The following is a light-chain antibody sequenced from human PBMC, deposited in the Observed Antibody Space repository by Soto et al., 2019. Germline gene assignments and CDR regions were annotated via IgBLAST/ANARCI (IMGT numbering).Light chain of an antibody. CDR1: QSVSSK. V-gene: IGKV3-20*01. J-gene: IGKJ5*01. Sequence: EIVMTQSPATLSVSPGERATLSCRASQSVSSKLAWYQQKPGQAPRLLIYGASSRATGIPDRFSGSGSGTDFTLTISRLEPEDFAVYYCQQYGSSLITFGQGTRLEIK. CDR3: QQYGSSLIT. CDR2: GAS.